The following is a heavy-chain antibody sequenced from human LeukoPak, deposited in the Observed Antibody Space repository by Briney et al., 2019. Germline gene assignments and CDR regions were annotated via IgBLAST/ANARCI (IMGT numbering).Heavy chain of an antibody. D-gene: IGHD2-2*01. CDR1: GFTFSSYG. CDR2: ISYNGNNK. V-gene: IGHV3-30*18. J-gene: IGHJ4*02. Sequence: GGSLRLSCAASGFTFSSYGMRWVRQAPGKGLEWVAVISYNGNNKYYADSVKGRFTISRDSSKNTLYLQMNSLRAEDTAVYYCAKCVGSSSSCLYYFDYWGQGTLVTVSS. CDR3: AKCVGSSSSCLYYFDY.